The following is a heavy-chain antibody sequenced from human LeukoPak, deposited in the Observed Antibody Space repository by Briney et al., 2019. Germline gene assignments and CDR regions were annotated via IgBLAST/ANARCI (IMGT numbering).Heavy chain of an antibody. CDR1: GFTFSSYA. J-gene: IGHJ4*02. CDR2: ISRSGDST. CDR3: AKQNVVVVAATSDY. V-gene: IGHV3-23*01. D-gene: IGHD2-15*01. Sequence: GGSLRLSCEASGFTFSSYAMSWVRQAPGKGLEWVSSISRSGDSTYYADSVKGRFTVSRDNSKNTLYLQMNSLRAEDTAVYYCAKQNVVVVAATSDYWGQGTLVTVSS.